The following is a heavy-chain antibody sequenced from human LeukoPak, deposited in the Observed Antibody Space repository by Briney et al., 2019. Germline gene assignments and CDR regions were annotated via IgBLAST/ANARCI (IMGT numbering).Heavy chain of an antibody. CDR2: IIDSGGAT. D-gene: IGHD3-22*01. CDR1: GFTFSTYA. Sequence: GGSLRLSCAASGFTFSTYAMSWVRQAPRRGLEWVSSIIDSGGATYYADSVKGRFTISRDNAKNSLYLQMNSLRAEDTAVYYCARDPRSYYDSSGYYFDYWGQGTLVTVSS. V-gene: IGHV3-23*01. J-gene: IGHJ4*02. CDR3: ARDPRSYYDSSGYYFDY.